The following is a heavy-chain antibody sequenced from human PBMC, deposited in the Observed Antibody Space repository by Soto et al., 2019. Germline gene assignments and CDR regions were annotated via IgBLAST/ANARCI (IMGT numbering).Heavy chain of an antibody. CDR1: GYTFTGYY. D-gene: IGHD1-1*01. V-gene: IGHV1-3*01. J-gene: IGHJ4*02. CDR3: ARDWNYFDY. CDR2: INADNGNT. Sequence: ASVKVSCKASGYTFTGYYMHWVRQAPGQRLEWMGRINADNGNTKYSQKFQGRVTFTRDTSASTAYMELSSLRSEDTAVYYCARDWNYFDYWGQGTLVTVSS.